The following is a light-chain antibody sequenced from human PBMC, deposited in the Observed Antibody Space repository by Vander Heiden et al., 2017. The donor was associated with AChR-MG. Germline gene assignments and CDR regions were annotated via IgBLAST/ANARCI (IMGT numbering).Light chain of an antibody. V-gene: IGKV1-39*01. Sequence: DIQMTQSPSSLSASVGDRVTITCRASQSISSYLNWYQQKPGRAPKVLIYAASTLQSGVPSRFSGSGSGTDCTVTISSLQPEDFATYYCQQSYSTRGAVGKGTKLEI. CDR2: AAS. J-gene: IGKJ2*01. CDR1: QSISSY. CDR3: QQSYSTRGA.